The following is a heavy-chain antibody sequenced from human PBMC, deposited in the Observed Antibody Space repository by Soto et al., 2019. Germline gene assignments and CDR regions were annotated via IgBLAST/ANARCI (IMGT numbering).Heavy chain of an antibody. Sequence: SETLSLTCTVSGDSISSSSFYWGWIRQPPGKGLEWIGHIFHTGATYQNPTLKSRLRMSVDTSKNRFSLNLSSVTATDTAVYYCARRRIVPNTNFDYWGQGTLVTVCS. CDR1: GDSISSSSFY. J-gene: IGHJ4*02. D-gene: IGHD1-26*01. CDR3: ARRRIVPNTNFDY. CDR2: IFHTGAT. V-gene: IGHV4-39*01.